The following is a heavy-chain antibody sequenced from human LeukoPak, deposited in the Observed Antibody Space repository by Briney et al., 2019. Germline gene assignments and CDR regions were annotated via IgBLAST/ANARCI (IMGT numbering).Heavy chain of an antibody. D-gene: IGHD3-10*01. J-gene: IGHJ4*02. Sequence: GGSLRLSCAASGFTFSSYRMNWVRQAPGKGLDWVSSISSSHNNIYYADSAKGRFSISRGNAKNSLFLQMNSLRAEDTAVYYCVRDRSPGYFDYWGQGTLVTVSS. CDR3: VRDRSPGYFDY. V-gene: IGHV3-21*01. CDR1: GFTFSSYR. CDR2: ISSSHNNI.